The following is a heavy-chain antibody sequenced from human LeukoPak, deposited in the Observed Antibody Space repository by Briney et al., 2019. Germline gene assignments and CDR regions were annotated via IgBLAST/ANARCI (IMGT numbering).Heavy chain of an antibody. J-gene: IGHJ6*02. CDR1: GFTFSSYA. V-gene: IGHV3-23*01. Sequence: GGSLRLSCAASGFTFSSYAMTWVRQAPGRGLEWVSAISGYSEHTLYADSVKGRFTLSRDNSKNTLYLQMNSLRAEDTAVYYCAKATAGRWYYYGMDVWGQGTTVTVSS. D-gene: IGHD1-14*01. CDR2: ISGYSEHT. CDR3: AKATAGRWYYYGMDV.